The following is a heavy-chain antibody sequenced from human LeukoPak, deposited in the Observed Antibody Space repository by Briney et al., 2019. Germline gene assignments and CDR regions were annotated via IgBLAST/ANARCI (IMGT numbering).Heavy chain of an antibody. J-gene: IGHJ4*02. V-gene: IGHV3-21*06. CDR3: ARGYSGSYDY. CDR1: GFTFSTYS. D-gene: IGHD1-26*01. Sequence: PGGSLRLSCAASGFTFSTYSMNWVRQAPGKGLEWVSSISSSSTYIYYADSVKGRFTISRDNAKNSLYLQMNTLRVEDTAVYYCARGYSGSYDYWGQGTLVTVSS. CDR2: ISSSSTYI.